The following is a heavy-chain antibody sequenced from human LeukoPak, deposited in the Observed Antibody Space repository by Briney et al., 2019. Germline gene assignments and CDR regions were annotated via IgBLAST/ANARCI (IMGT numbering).Heavy chain of an antibody. CDR3: ARANGYTYGIIDY. Sequence: ASVKVSCKASGYSFTSHYMHWVRQAPGQGLEWMGIINPSGGNTSNAQKFQGRVTMTRDTSTSTVYMELSSLTSEDTAVYSCARANGYTYGIIDYWGQGTLVTVSS. CDR1: GYSFTSHY. D-gene: IGHD5-18*01. CDR2: INPSGGNT. J-gene: IGHJ4*02. V-gene: IGHV1-46*01.